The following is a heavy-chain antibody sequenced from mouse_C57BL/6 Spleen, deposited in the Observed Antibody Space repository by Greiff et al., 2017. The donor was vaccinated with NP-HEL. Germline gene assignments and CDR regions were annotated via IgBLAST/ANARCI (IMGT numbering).Heavy chain of an antibody. CDR1: GYSFTGYY. Sequence: EVKLLESGPELVKPGASVKISCKASGYSFTGYYMNWVKQSPEKSLEWIGEINPSTGGTTYNQKFKAKATLTVDKSSSTAYMQLKSLTSEDSAVYYCARGSSTTGDYWGQGTTLTVSS. CDR2: INPSTGGT. J-gene: IGHJ2*01. V-gene: IGHV1-42*01. D-gene: IGHD1-1*01. CDR3: ARGSSTTGDY.